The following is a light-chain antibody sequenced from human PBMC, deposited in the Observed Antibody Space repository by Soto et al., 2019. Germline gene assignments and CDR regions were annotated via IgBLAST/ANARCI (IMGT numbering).Light chain of an antibody. Sequence: QSALTQPASVSGSPGQSITISCTGTSSDVGGYNYVSWYQQHPVKAPKLMIYEVSNRPSGVSNRFSGSKSGNTASLTISGLQAEDEADYSSRSYTGSTPLGVFGGGTQRTVL. CDR1: SSDVGGYNY. CDR3: RSYTGSTPLGV. J-gene: IGLJ2*01. CDR2: EVS. V-gene: IGLV2-14*01.